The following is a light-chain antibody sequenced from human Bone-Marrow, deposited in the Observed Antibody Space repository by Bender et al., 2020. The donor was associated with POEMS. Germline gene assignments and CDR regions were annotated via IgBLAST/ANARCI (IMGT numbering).Light chain of an antibody. CDR2: DVS. J-gene: IGLJ1*01. CDR3: CSSAGSSTYV. V-gene: IGLV2-23*02. CDR1: SSDVGGYEF. Sequence: QSALTQPASVSGSPGQSITISCTGASSDVGGYEFVSWYQQHAGKAPKLIIYDVSNRPSGVSNRFSGSKSGNTASLTVSGLQAEDEADYYCCSSAGSSTYVFGSGTKVTVL.